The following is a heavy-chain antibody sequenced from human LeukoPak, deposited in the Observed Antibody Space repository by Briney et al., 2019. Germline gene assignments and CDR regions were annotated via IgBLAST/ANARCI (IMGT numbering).Heavy chain of an antibody. Sequence: GGSLRLSCAASGFTFSTYAMHWVRQAPGKGLEWVAFIWPDGSKKYYADSVKGRFAISRENSKNTVYPQMNDLRPEDTALYFCAKISSSAESNFDYWGQGTLLTVSS. CDR1: GFTFSTYA. J-gene: IGHJ4*02. CDR2: IWPDGSKK. D-gene: IGHD6-25*01. CDR3: AKISSSAESNFDY. V-gene: IGHV3-30*02.